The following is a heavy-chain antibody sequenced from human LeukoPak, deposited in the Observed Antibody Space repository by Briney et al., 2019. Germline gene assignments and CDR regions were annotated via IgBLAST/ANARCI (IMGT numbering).Heavy chain of an antibody. CDR1: GGSISSHY. CDR2: IYYSGST. J-gene: IGHJ4*02. CDR3: ARGFWSGYRIDY. Sequence: SETLSLTCTVSGGSISSHYWSWIRQPPGKGLEWIGYIYYSGSTNYNPSLKSRVTISVDTSKNQFSLKLSSVTAADTAVYYCARGFWSGYRIDYWGQGTLVTVSS. V-gene: IGHV4-59*11. D-gene: IGHD3-3*01.